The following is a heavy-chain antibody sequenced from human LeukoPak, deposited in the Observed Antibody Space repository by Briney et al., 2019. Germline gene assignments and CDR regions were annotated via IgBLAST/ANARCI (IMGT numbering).Heavy chain of an antibody. J-gene: IGHJ4*02. V-gene: IGHV3-21*01. CDR3: ARLGRLLWFGEFLFDY. CDR1: GFTFSSYS. Sequence: PGGSLRLSCAASGFTFSSYSMNWVRQAPGMGLEWVSSISSSSSYIYYADSVKGRFTISRDNAKNSLYLQMNSLRAEDTAVYYCARLGRLLWFGEFLFDYWGQGTLVTVSS. CDR2: ISSSSSYI. D-gene: IGHD3-10*01.